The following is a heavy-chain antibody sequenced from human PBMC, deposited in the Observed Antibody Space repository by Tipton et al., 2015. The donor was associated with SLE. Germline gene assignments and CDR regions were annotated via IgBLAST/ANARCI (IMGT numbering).Heavy chain of an antibody. V-gene: IGHV4-38-2*01. J-gene: IGHJ4*02. CDR1: GYSISSGYY. Sequence: GLVKPSETLSLTCAVSGYSISSGYYWGWIRQPPGKGLEWIGEINHSGSTNYNPSLKSRVTTSVDTSKDQFSLKLSSVTAADTAVYYCARRSLSAVPKWGQGTLVTVSS. CDR3: ARRSLSAVPK. D-gene: IGHD6-13*01. CDR2: INHSGST.